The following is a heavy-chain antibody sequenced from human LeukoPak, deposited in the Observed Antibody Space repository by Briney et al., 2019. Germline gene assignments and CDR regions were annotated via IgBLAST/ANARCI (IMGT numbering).Heavy chain of an antibody. CDR2: INHSGST. CDR1: GASINSSFNY. D-gene: IGHD2-21*02. J-gene: IGHJ4*02. CDR3: ARGPPYIVVVTAIGFFDY. Sequence: SETLSLTCSVSGASINSSFNYWSWIRQPPGKGLEWIGEINHSGSTNYNPSLKSRVTISVDTSKNQFSLKLSSVTAADTAVYYCARGPPYIVVVTAIGFFDYWGQGTLVTVSS. V-gene: IGHV4-34*01.